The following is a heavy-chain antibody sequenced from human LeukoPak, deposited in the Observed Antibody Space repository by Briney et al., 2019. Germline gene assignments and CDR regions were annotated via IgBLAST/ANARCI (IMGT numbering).Heavy chain of an antibody. J-gene: IGHJ4*02. Sequence: ASVNVSCTASGCTFTVYYMHWVRQAPGQGLEWMGWINPNSGGTNYAQNFQGRVTMTRDTSISTAYMELSRLRSDDTAVYYCARAINVVVPAAMGYWGQGILVTVSS. D-gene: IGHD2-2*01. CDR1: GCTFTVYY. CDR2: INPNSGGT. CDR3: ARAINVVVPAAMGY. V-gene: IGHV1-2*02.